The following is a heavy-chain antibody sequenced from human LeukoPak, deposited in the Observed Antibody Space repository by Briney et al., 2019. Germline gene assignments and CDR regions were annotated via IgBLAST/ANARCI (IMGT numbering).Heavy chain of an antibody. J-gene: IGHJ4*02. CDR1: GGSISSYY. D-gene: IGHD5-18*01. Sequence: SETLSLTCTVSGGSISSYYWSWIRQPPGKGLEWIGYIYYSGSTNYNPSLKSRVTISVDTSKNQFSLKLGSVTAADTAVYYCARDVGGIQLLWGQGTLVTVSS. CDR3: ARDVGGIQLL. CDR2: IYYSGST. V-gene: IGHV4-59*01.